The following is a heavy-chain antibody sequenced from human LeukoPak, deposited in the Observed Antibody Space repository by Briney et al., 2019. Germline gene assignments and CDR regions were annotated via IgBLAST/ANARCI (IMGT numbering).Heavy chain of an antibody. D-gene: IGHD4-23*01. J-gene: IGHJ4*02. CDR1: GFTFSTYG. CDR3: AREEGVDGTSGINN. V-gene: IGHV3-33*01. CDR2: IWYNGNT. Sequence: GGSLRLSCAASGFTFSTYGMHRVRQAPGKGLEWVSDIWYNGNTYYADSVKGRFTISRDNSKSTLYLQMNSLRAEDTAVYYCAREEGVDGTSGINNWGQGTLVIVSS.